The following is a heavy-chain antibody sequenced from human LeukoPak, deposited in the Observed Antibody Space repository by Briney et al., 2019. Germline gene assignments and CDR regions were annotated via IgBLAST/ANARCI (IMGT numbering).Heavy chain of an antibody. Sequence: PGGSLRLSCAVSGFTFSSYSMSWVRQAPGEGLEWVSSISSSSSYIYYADSVKGRFTISRDNAKNSLYLQMNSLRAEDTAVYYCARDYDFWSGLDCWGQGTLVTVSS. CDR1: GFTFSSYS. V-gene: IGHV3-21*01. J-gene: IGHJ4*02. CDR2: ISSSSSYI. D-gene: IGHD3-3*01. CDR3: ARDYDFWSGLDC.